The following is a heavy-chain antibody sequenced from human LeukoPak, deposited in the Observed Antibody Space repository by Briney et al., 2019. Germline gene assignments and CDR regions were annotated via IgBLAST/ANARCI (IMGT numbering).Heavy chain of an antibody. J-gene: IGHJ3*01. CDR2: ITSDSTT. D-gene: IGHD2-21*02. Sequence: GGSLRLSCTASGFILSAYPMTWVRQAPGKGLEWVSSITSDSTTSYGDSVKGRFTISRDNSKNTVYLQMDSLRAEDTAIFYCGRDPNGDYVGAFEVWSRGTMVTVSS. CDR1: GFILSAYP. CDR3: GRDPNGDYVGAFEV. V-gene: IGHV3-23*05.